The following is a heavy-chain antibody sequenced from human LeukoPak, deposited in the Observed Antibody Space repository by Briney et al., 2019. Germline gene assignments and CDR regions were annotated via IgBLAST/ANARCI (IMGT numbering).Heavy chain of an antibody. D-gene: IGHD2-15*01. J-gene: IGHJ4*02. V-gene: IGHV4-39*01. CDR3: ARGGRVVAATLVY. CDR2: IYYSGST. Sequence: SETLSLTCTVSGGSISSSSYYWGWIRQPPGKGLEWIGSIYYSGSTYYNPSLKSRVTISVDTSKNQFSLKLSSVTAADTAVYYCARGGRVVAATLVYWGRGTLVTVSS. CDR1: GGSISSSSYY.